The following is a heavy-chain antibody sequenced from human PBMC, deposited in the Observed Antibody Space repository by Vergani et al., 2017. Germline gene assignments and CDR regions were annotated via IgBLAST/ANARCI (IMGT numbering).Heavy chain of an antibody. J-gene: IGHJ3*02. V-gene: IGHV3-72*01. CDR2: IRNKANDYTT. Sequence: EVQLLESGGDLVQPGGSLRLSCAASGFTFGYYAMDWVRQAPGKGLEWVGRIRNKANDYTTQYAASVKGRFTISRDDSKSYLYLQMNSLQTEDTALYYCVRVKGSNWNDHLYDIWGQGTLVTVSS. CDR1: GFTFGYYA. D-gene: IGHD1-1*01. CDR3: VRVKGSNWNDHLYDI.